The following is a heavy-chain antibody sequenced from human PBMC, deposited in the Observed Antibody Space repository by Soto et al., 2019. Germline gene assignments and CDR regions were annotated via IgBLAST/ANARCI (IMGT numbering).Heavy chain of an antibody. V-gene: IGHV3-48*01. D-gene: IGHD2-2*01. Sequence: GXSLRLSCLASGFTFSSYTINWVRQAPGKGLEWISYIGHSISSVSYADSVKGRFTISRDDARDSLYLQMTSLSPEDTAVYFCVRDHAWAFDSWGQGTLVTVSS. CDR2: IGHSISSV. CDR3: VRDHAWAFDS. J-gene: IGHJ4*02. CDR1: GFTFSSYT.